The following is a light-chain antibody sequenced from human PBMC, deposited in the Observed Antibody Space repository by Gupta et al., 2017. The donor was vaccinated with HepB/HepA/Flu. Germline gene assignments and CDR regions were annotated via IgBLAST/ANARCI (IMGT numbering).Light chain of an antibody. CDR1: QSVSSSY. V-gene: IGKV3-20*01. CDR2: GAS. Sequence: EILLTQSPGTLSLSPGERATLSCRASQSVSSSYLAWYQQKPGQAPRLLVYGASNRATGIPDRFSGSASGTDLNLTISMLEPEDFALYYCQQCGTPPYTFGQGTKVEIK. CDR3: QQCGTPPYT. J-gene: IGKJ2*01.